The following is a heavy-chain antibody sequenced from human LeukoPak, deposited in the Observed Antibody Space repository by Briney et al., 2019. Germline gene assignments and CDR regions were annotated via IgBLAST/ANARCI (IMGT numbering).Heavy chain of an antibody. CDR3: ARERDGSYYFDY. J-gene: IGHJ4*02. D-gene: IGHD1-26*01. CDR2: IYSGGST. Sequence: GGSLRLSCAASGFTVSSNYMSWVRQAPGKGLEWVSVIYSGGSTYYADSVKGRFTISRDNSKNTLYLQMNSLRAEDTAVYYCARERDGSYYFDYWGQGTLVTVSS. CDR1: GFTVSSNY. V-gene: IGHV3-53*01.